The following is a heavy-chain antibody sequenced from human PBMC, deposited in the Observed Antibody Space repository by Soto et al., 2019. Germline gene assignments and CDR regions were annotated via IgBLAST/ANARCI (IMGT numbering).Heavy chain of an antibody. CDR3: AKAPFSGSYYFDY. V-gene: IGHV3-23*01. CDR1: GFTFTSYA. Sequence: GGSLRLSCAASGFTFTSYAMSWVRQAPGKGLEWVSLISGSGGTTYYADSVKGRFTISRDNSKNTLYLQMNSPRAEDTAVYFCAKAPFSGSYYFDYWGQGTLVTVSS. D-gene: IGHD1-26*01. J-gene: IGHJ4*02. CDR2: ISGSGGTT.